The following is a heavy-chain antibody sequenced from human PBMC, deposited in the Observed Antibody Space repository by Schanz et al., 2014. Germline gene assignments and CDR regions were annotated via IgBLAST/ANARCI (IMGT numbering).Heavy chain of an antibody. V-gene: IGHV1-46*01. CDR1: GYIFTSYS. CDR2: INPSGVST. CDR3: ARGGAYRSPSPVFYFDY. D-gene: IGHD6-6*01. Sequence: QVHLVQSGAEVKKPGASVKVSCKASGYIFTSYSMHWVRQAPEQGLEWLGIINPSGVSTSSAQEFQGRVTMTRDTSTSTLQMELSSLRSEDTAVYYCARGGAYRSPSPVFYFDYWGQGTLVTVSS. J-gene: IGHJ4*02.